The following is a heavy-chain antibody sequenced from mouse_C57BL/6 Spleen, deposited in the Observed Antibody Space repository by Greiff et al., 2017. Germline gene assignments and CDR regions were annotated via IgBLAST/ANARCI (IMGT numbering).Heavy chain of an antibody. CDR3: ARNYYNYDRAFAY. CDR1: GFSLTSYG. Sequence: VQLQESGPGLVAPSQSLSITCTVSGFSLTSYGVHWVRQPPGKGLEWLVVIWSDGSTTYNSALKSRLSISKDNSKSQVFLKMNSLQTDDTAMYYCARNYYNYDRAFAYWGQGTLVTVSA. V-gene: IGHV2-6*02. CDR2: IWSDGST. D-gene: IGHD2-4*01. J-gene: IGHJ3*01.